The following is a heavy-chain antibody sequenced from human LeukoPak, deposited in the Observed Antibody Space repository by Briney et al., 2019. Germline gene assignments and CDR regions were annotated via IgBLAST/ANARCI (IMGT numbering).Heavy chain of an antibody. CDR2: IASDGSST. D-gene: IGHD4-23*01. J-gene: IGHJ4*02. V-gene: IGHV3-74*01. CDR3: ARGRPHGNDY. CDR1: GFTFSSYW. Sequence: GGSLRLFCAASGFTFSSYWMNWVRQAPGKGLVWVSRIASDGSSTTYADSVKGRFSISRDNAKNTLYLQVNSLRVEDTAVYYCARGRPHGNDYWGQGTLVTVSS.